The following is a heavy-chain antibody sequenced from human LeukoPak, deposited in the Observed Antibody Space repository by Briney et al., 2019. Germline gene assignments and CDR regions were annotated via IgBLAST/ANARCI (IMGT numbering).Heavy chain of an antibody. V-gene: IGHV4-39*01. CDR1: GGSISSSRYS. CDR2: IYYSGST. J-gene: IGHJ4*02. CDR3: ARQQQLPYTRFDY. Sequence: PSETLSLTCTVSGGSISSSRYSWGWIRQPPGKGLEWIGSIYYSGSTYYNPSLKSRVTISVDTSKNQFSLKLSSVTAADTAVYYCARQQQLPYTRFDYWGQGTLVTVSS. D-gene: IGHD6-13*01.